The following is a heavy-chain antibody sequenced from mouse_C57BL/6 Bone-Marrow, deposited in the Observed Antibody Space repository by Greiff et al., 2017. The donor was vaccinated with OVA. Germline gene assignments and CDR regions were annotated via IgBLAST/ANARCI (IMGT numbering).Heavy chain of an antibody. D-gene: IGHD1-3*01. J-gene: IGHJ2*01. CDR3: AREGVYLSLFDY. CDR2: INPNYGTT. CDR1: GYSFTDYN. Sequence: VHVKQSGPELVKPGASVKISCKASGYSFTDYNMNWVKQSNGKSLEWIGVINPNYGTTSYNQKFKGKATLTVDQSSSTAYMQLNSLTSEDSAVYYCAREGVYLSLFDYWGQGTTLTVSS. V-gene: IGHV1-39*01.